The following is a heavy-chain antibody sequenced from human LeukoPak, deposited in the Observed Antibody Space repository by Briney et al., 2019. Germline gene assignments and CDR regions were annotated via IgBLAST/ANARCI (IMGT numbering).Heavy chain of an antibody. CDR1: GFTFNNYE. V-gene: IGHV3-48*03. D-gene: IGHD6-19*01. CDR3: ARDPERQWLVLGY. Sequence: GGSLRLSCAASGFTFNNYEMNWVRQAPGKGLEWVSYISSSGSTIYYADSVKGRFTISRNNAKNSLYLQMNSLRAEDTAVYYCARDPERQWLVLGYWGQGTLVTVSS. CDR2: ISSSGSTI. J-gene: IGHJ4*02.